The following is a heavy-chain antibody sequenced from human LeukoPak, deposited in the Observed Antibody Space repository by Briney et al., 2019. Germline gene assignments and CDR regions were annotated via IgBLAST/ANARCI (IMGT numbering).Heavy chain of an antibody. CDR2: ISAYNGNT. D-gene: IGHD2-2*01. V-gene: IGHV1-18*04. CDR3: ASHYCSSTSCYADYGMDV. J-gene: IGHJ6*04. Sequence: ASVKVSCKASGYTFTSYGISWVRQAPGQGLEWMGWISAYNGNTNYAQKLQGRVTMTTDTSTSTAYMELRSLRPDDTAVYYCASHYCSSTSCYADYGMDVWGKGTTVTVSS. CDR1: GYTFTSYG.